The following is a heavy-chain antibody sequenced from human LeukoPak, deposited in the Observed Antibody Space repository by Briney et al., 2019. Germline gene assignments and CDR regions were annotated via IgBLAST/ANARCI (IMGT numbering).Heavy chain of an antibody. CDR2: ISAYNGNT. CDR3: ARDSYYDSSGYYPFDY. Sequence: ASVKVSCKASGYTFTIYGISWMRQAPGQGLEWMGWISAYNGNTNYAQKLQGRVTMTTDTSTSTAYMELRSLRSDDTAVYYCARDSYYDSSGYYPFDYWGQGTLVTVSS. CDR1: GYTFTIYG. J-gene: IGHJ4*02. D-gene: IGHD3-22*01. V-gene: IGHV1-18*01.